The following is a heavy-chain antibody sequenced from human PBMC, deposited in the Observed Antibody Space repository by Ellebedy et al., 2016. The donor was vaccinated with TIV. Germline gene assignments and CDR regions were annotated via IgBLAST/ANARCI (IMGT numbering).Heavy chain of an antibody. CDR1: GGSISSYY. CDR3: ARGGLYYDILTGYYSSYYYGMDV. CDR2: IYYSGST. Sequence: SETLSLTCTVSGGSISSYYWSWIRQPPGKGLEWIGYIYYSGSTNYNPSLKSRVTISVDTSKNQFSLKLSSVTAADTAGYYCARGGLYYDILTGYYSSYYYGMDVWGQGTTVTVSS. J-gene: IGHJ6*02. V-gene: IGHV4-59*01. D-gene: IGHD3-9*01.